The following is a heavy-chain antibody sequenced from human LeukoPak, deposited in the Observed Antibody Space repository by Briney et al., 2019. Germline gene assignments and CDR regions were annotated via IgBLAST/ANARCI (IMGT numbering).Heavy chain of an antibody. Sequence: SETLSLTCTVSGGSISSYYWSWIRQPPGKGLEWIGYIYYSGSTNYNPPLKSRVTISVDTSKNQFSLKLSSVTAADTAVYYCARGLYGDLDYWGQGTLVTVSS. D-gene: IGHD4-17*01. CDR1: GGSISSYY. J-gene: IGHJ4*02. CDR3: ARGLYGDLDY. CDR2: IYYSGST. V-gene: IGHV4-59*01.